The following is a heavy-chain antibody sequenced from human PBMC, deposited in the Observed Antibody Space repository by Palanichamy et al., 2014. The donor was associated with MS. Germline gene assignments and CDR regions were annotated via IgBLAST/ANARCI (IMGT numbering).Heavy chain of an antibody. CDR2: IYWHDDK. Sequence: QITLKESGPTLVRPTQTLTLTCTFSGISLSARGVGVGWIRQPPGKAMEWLSLIYWHDDKRYSPSLKSRLTITKDSSKNEMVLTMTNTDPEDTATYFCAHGRYLDGAIDYWGQGTLVTVSS. CDR3: AHGRYLDGAIDY. V-gene: IGHV2-5*01. D-gene: IGHD3-16*02. J-gene: IGHJ4*02. CDR1: GISLSARGVG.